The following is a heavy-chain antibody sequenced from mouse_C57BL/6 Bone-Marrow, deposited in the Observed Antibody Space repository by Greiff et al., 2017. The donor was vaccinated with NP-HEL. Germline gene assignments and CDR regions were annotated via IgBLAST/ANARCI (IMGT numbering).Heavy chain of an antibody. CDR1: GFTFSSYA. V-gene: IGHV5-4*01. Sequence: EVNVVESGGGLVKPGGSLKLSCAASGFTFSSYAMSWVRQTPEKRLEWVATISDGGSYTYYPDNVTGRFTISRDSAKNNLYLQMSQLKSEDTAMYYCARDPGIYAMDYWGQGTSVTVSS. CDR2: ISDGGSYT. J-gene: IGHJ4*01. CDR3: ARDPGIYAMDY.